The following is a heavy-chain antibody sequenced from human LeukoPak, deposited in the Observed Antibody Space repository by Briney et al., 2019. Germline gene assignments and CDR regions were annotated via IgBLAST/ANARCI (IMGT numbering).Heavy chain of an antibody. Sequence: GGSLRLSCAASGFTFSSYAMHWVRQAPGKGLEWVAVISYDGSNKYYADSVKGRFTISRDNSKNTLYLQMNSLRAEDTAAYYCARGKYQLDYWGQGTLVTVSS. V-gene: IGHV3-30-3*01. CDR3: ARGKYQLDY. CDR2: ISYDGSNK. J-gene: IGHJ4*02. D-gene: IGHD2-2*01. CDR1: GFTFSSYA.